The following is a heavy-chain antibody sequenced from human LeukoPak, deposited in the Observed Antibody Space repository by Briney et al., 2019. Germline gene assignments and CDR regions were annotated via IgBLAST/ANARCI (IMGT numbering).Heavy chain of an antibody. Sequence: GSLRLSCAASGFTFSSYAMSWVRQAPGKGLEWIGYMYYSGTTSYNPSLKSRVTLSTDTSKNHFSLKLYSVTAADTAVYYCARHDNYPGFGRGFDPWGQGFLVTVTS. J-gene: IGHJ5*02. V-gene: IGHV4-59*08. D-gene: IGHD1-14*01. CDR1: GFTFSSYA. CDR2: MYYSGTT. CDR3: ARHDNYPGFGRGFDP.